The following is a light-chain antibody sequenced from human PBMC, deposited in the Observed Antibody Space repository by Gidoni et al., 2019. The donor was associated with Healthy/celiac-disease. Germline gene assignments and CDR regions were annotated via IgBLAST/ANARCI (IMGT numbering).Light chain of an antibody. CDR2: AAS. CDR3: QQSYSTPLT. J-gene: IGKJ4*01. V-gene: IGKV1-39*01. Sequence: DIQMTQSPSSLSASVGNRVPITCRASHSISSYLNWYQQKPGKAPKLLIYAASSLQSGVPSRFSGSGSGTEFTLTISSLQPEDVATYYCQQSYSTPLTFXGXTKVEIK. CDR1: HSISSY.